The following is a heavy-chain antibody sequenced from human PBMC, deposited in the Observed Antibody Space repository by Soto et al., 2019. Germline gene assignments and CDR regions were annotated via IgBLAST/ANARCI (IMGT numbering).Heavy chain of an antibody. V-gene: IGHV1-8*01. CDR1: GYTFSNYD. CDR3: ARGKRYTNDY. D-gene: IGHD2-2*02. Sequence: QVQLVQSGAEVKKPGASVKVSCKASGYTFSNYDINWVRQATGQGLEWMGWMSPNSGRTGYAQKFQGRVTMTRNTSSSTAYMELSSLGSEDTAVYYCARGKRYTNDYWGQGTLVTVSS. CDR2: MSPNSGRT. J-gene: IGHJ4*02.